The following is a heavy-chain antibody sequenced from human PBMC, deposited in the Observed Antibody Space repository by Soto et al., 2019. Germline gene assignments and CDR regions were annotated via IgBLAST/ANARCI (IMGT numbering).Heavy chain of an antibody. Sequence: QVQLVQSGAEVKKPGASVKVSCKASGYTFTSYGISWVRQAPGQGLEWMGWISAYNGNTNYAQKLQGRVTMTTDTSTSTGYMELRSLRSDDTAVYYCARGPYYDFWSGTYYYYYGMDVWGQGTTVTVSS. J-gene: IGHJ6*02. CDR3: ARGPYYDFWSGTYYYYYGMDV. CDR1: GYTFTSYG. D-gene: IGHD3-3*01. V-gene: IGHV1-18*01. CDR2: ISAYNGNT.